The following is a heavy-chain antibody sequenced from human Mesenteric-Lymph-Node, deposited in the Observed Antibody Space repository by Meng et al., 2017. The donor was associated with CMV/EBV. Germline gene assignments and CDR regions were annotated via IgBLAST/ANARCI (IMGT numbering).Heavy chain of an antibody. CDR2: ISSSSSYI. D-gene: IGHD2-2*01. V-gene: IGHV3-21*01. CDR3: ARGYCSSTSCYTYYYYYYGMDV. Sequence: GESLKISCAASGFSFSSHSMNWVRQAPGKGLEWVSSISSSSSYIYYADSVKGRFTISRDNAKNSLYLQMNSLRAEDTAVYYCARGYCSSTSCYTYYYYYYGMDVWGQGTTVTVSS. J-gene: IGHJ6*02. CDR1: GFSFSSHS.